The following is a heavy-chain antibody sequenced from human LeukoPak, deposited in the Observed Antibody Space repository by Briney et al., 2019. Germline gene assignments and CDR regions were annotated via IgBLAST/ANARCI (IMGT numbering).Heavy chain of an antibody. CDR3: ARMESIAAVKSFDY. V-gene: IGHV3-9*01. CDR1: GFTFDDYA. CDR2: ISWNSGTI. Sequence: GGSLRLSCAASGFTFDDYAMHWVRQAPGKGLEWVSGISWNSGTIGYADSVKGRFTISRDNAKNTLYLQMNSLRAEDTAVYYCARMESIAAVKSFDYWGQGTLVTVSS. J-gene: IGHJ4*02. D-gene: IGHD6-13*01.